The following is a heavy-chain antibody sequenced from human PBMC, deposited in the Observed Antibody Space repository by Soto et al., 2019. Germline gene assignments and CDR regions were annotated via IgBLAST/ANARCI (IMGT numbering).Heavy chain of an antibody. J-gene: IGHJ4*02. Sequence: QVQLQESGPGLVKPSETLSLTCTVSGGSISSYYWSWIRQPPGKGLEWIGYIYYSGSTNYNPSLKSRVTISVDTSKNQFTLRLSSVTAADTAVYYCARGRIQPWYPFDYWGQGTLVTVSS. CDR3: ARGRIQPWYPFDY. D-gene: IGHD5-18*01. CDR2: IYYSGST. CDR1: GGSISSYY. V-gene: IGHV4-59*01.